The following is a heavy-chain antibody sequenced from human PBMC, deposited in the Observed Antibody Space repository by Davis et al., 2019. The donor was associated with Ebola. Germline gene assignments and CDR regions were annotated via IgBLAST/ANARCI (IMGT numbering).Heavy chain of an antibody. Sequence: GGSLRLSCAASGFTFGSSVMNWVRQAPGKGLEWVSAISGSGGSTYYADSVKGRFTISRDNSKNTLYLQMNSLRAEDTAVYYCAKVSVGTTKDWGQGTLVTVSP. CDR2: ISGSGGST. V-gene: IGHV3-23*01. CDR3: AKVSVGTTKD. D-gene: IGHD1-26*01. CDR1: GFTFGSSV. J-gene: IGHJ4*02.